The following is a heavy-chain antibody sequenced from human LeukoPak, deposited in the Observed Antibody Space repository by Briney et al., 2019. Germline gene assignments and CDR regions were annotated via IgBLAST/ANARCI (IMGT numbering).Heavy chain of an antibody. CDR2: INPSGGST. Sequence: ASVKVSCKASGYTFTSYYMHWVRQAPGQGLEWMGIINPSGGSTSYAQKFQGRVTMTRDTSTSTVHMELSSLRSEDTAVYYCARDDPPYSSSRTFDYWGQGTLVTVSS. CDR3: ARDDPPYSSSRTFDY. J-gene: IGHJ4*02. V-gene: IGHV1-46*01. D-gene: IGHD6-13*01. CDR1: GYTFTSYY.